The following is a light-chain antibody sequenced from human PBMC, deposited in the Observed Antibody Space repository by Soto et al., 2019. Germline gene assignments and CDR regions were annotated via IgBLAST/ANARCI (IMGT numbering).Light chain of an antibody. CDR3: QQYNNWPPWT. J-gene: IGKJ1*01. V-gene: IGKV3-15*01. Sequence: EIVMTQSPATLSVSPGERATLSCRASQSVSSNLAWYQQKPGQAPRLLIYGASTRATAIPARFSGSGSGTEFTLTISSLQSEDFAVYYCQQYNNWPPWTFGQRTKVDI. CDR1: QSVSSN. CDR2: GAS.